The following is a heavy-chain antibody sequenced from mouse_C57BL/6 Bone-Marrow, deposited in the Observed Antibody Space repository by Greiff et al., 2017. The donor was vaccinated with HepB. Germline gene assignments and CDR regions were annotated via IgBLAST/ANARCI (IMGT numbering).Heavy chain of an antibody. J-gene: IGHJ3*01. CDR3: ARHYYGSSYVAY. Sequence: VKLQESGPELVKPGASVKISCKASGYAFSSSWMNWVKQRPGKGLEWIGRIYPGDGDTNYNGKFKGKATLTADKSSSTAYMQLSSLTSEDSAVYFCARHYYGSSYVAYWGQGTLVTVSA. D-gene: IGHD1-1*01. CDR2: IYPGDGDT. CDR1: GYAFSSSW. V-gene: IGHV1-82*01.